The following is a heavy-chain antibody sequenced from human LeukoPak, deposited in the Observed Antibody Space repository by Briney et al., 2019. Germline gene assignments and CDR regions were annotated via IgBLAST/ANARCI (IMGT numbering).Heavy chain of an antibody. CDR1: GSSFTSYW. D-gene: IGHD6-13*01. CDR2: IYPSDSDT. Sequence: GESXQISCKGSGSSFTSYWIGWVRQLPGKGLEWMGIIYPSDSDTRYSPSFQGQVTISADKSISTAYLQWSSLKASDTAMYYCARQRRNGGIAASNDAFDIWGQGTMVTVSS. V-gene: IGHV5-51*01. J-gene: IGHJ3*02. CDR3: ARQRRNGGIAASNDAFDI.